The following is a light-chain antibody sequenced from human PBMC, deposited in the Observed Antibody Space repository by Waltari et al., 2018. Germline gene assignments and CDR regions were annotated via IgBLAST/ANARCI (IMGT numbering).Light chain of an antibody. V-gene: IGKV3-11*01. J-gene: IGKJ3*01. Sequence: EIVLTQSPATLSLSPGERATLSCRASQSVRSYLAWYQQKPGQAPRLLIYDASNRATGLPARFSGSGSGTDFTLTISSLEPEDFAVYYCQQRISWPLTFGPGTRVDIK. CDR1: QSVRSY. CDR3: QQRISWPLT. CDR2: DAS.